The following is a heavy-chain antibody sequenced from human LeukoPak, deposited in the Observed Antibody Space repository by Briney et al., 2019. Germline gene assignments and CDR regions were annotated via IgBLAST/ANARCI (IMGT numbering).Heavy chain of an antibody. D-gene: IGHD5-24*01. Sequence: ASVKVSCKASGYTFTSYDINWVRQAPGQGLEWMGRINPNSGGTNYAQKFQGRVTMTRDTSISTAYMELSRLRSDDAAVYYCARDEDGYNWNYWGQGTLVTVSS. J-gene: IGHJ4*02. CDR1: GYTFTSYD. CDR2: INPNSGGT. CDR3: ARDEDGYNWNY. V-gene: IGHV1-2*06.